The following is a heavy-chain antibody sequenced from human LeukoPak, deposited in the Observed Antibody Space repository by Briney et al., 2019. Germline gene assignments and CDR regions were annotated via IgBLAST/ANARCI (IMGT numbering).Heavy chain of an antibody. CDR1: GFTFSSYS. J-gene: IGHJ4*02. Sequence: GGSLRLSCAASGFTFSSYSMNWVRQAPGEGLEWVSSISSSSSYIYYADSVKGRFTISRDNAKNSLYLQMNSLRAEDTAVYYCASRGYSYGYADYWGQGTLVTVSS. CDR3: ASRGYSYGYADY. CDR2: ISSSSSYI. D-gene: IGHD5-18*01. V-gene: IGHV3-21*01.